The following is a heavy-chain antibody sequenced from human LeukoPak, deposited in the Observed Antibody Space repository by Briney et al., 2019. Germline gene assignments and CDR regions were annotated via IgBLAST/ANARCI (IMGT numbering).Heavy chain of an antibody. CDR3: AKGTNTAMAPGDY. J-gene: IGHJ4*02. CDR1: GYTFTGYY. V-gene: IGHV1-2*02. Sequence: ASVKVSCKASGYTFTGYYMHWVRQAPGQGLEWMGWINPNSGGTNYAQKSQGRVTMTRDTSISTAYMELSRLRSDDTAVYYCAKGTNTAMAPGDYWGQGTLVTVSS. D-gene: IGHD5-18*01. CDR2: INPNSGGT.